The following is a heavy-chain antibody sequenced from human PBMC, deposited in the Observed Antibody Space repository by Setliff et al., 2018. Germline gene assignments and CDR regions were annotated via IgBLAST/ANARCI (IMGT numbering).Heavy chain of an antibody. CDR3: AREQWLDPPGYYYMDV. V-gene: IGHV4-4*07. Sequence: SETLSLTCTVSGGSISSYYWSRIRQPAGKGLEWIGHIYIGGSANYNPSLKSRVTMSIDTSKNQFSLKLNSATAADMAVYYCAREQWLDPPGYYYMDVWAKGTTVTVSS. CDR2: IYIGGSA. CDR1: GGSISSYY. D-gene: IGHD6-19*01. J-gene: IGHJ6*03.